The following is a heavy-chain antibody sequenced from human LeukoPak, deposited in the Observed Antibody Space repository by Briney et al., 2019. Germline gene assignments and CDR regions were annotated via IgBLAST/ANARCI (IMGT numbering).Heavy chain of an antibody. D-gene: IGHD2-15*01. CDR1: GFTFSSYG. Sequence: GGSLRLSCAASGFTFSSYGMHWVRQAPGKGLEWVAVISYDGSNKYYADSVKGRFTISRDNSKNTLYLQMNSLRAEDTAVYYCAKDLDIVVPGAFDIWGQGTMVTVSS. CDR2: ISYDGSNK. V-gene: IGHV3-30*18. CDR3: AKDLDIVVPGAFDI. J-gene: IGHJ3*02.